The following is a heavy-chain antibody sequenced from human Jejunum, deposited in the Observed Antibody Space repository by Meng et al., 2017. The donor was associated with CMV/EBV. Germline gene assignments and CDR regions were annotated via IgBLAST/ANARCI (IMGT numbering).Heavy chain of an antibody. Sequence: ATFNNFAINWVRLAPGQGLEYMGGTLPIYGTSNYAQKFKGRVTITTDGTTNTAYMELTSLRSDDTAIYYCAIKEQYGSSLWDNWFESWGLGTLVTVSS. D-gene: IGHD6-6*01. CDR3: AIKEQYGSSLWDNWFES. V-gene: IGHV1-69*05. CDR2: TLPIYGTS. CDR1: ATFNNFA. J-gene: IGHJ5*01.